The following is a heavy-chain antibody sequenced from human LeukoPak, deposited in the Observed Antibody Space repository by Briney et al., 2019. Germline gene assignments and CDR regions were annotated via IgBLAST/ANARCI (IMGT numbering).Heavy chain of an antibody. CDR1: GGSISSYY. J-gene: IGHJ3*02. CDR2: IYYSGST. D-gene: IGHD3-16*02. CDR3: ARNIVAFDI. Sequence: PSETLSLTCTVSGGSISSYYWSWIRQPPGKGLEWIGYIYYSGSTNYNPSLKSRVTISVDTSKNQFSLKLSSVTAADTAVYYCARNIVAFDIWGQGTMVTVSS. V-gene: IGHV4-59*01.